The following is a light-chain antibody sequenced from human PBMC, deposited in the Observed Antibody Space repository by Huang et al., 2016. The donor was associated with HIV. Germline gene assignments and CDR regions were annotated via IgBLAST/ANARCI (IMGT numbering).Light chain of an antibody. J-gene: IGKJ2*01. CDR1: QSIGRT. CDR2: RAS. Sequence: EIVMTQSPAILSVSPGDRATLSCRASQSIGRTLAWYQQKPDQPPRRLFYRASTRAADFPARFSGSGSGTEFTLTISSLQSEDFAVYYCQQYDQWPYTFGQGPSWRS. CDR3: QQYDQWPYT. V-gene: IGKV3-15*01.